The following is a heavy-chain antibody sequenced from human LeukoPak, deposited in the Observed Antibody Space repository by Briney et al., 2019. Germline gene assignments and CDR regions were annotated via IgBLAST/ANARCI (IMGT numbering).Heavy chain of an antibody. J-gene: IGHJ3*02. CDR3: ASSKYYYDSSGRRQDASDI. Sequence: ASVKVSCKASGGTFSSYAISWVRQAPGQGLEWMGGIIPIFGTANYAQKFQGRVTITTDESTSTAYMELSSLRSEDTAVYYCASSKYYYDSSGRRQDASDIWGQGTMVTVSS. CDR1: GGTFSSYA. D-gene: IGHD3-22*01. CDR2: IIPIFGTA. V-gene: IGHV1-69*05.